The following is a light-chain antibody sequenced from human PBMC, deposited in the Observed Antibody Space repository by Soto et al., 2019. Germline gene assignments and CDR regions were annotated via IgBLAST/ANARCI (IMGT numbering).Light chain of an antibody. Sequence: QSALTQPASVSGSPGQSITISCTGTSSDVGSYVLVSWYQQHPGKAPKLIIYEVSKRPSGISTRFSGSTSGNMASLTISGLQAEDEADYYCCSYAGDSTWVFGGGTKLTVL. V-gene: IGLV2-23*02. CDR2: EVS. J-gene: IGLJ3*02. CDR3: CSYAGDSTWV. CDR1: SSDVGSYVL.